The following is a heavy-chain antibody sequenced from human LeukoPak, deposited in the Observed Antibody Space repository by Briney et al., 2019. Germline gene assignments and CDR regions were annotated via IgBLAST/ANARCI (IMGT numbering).Heavy chain of an antibody. CDR2: IIPIFGTA. Sequence: SVKVSCKASGGTFSSYAISWVRQAPGQGLEWMGRIIPIFGTANYAQKFQGRVTITTDESTSTAYIELSSLRSEDTAVYYCARDTTVAGTNYYYMDVWGQGTTVTVSS. CDR1: GGTFSSYA. CDR3: ARDTTVAGTNYYYMDV. V-gene: IGHV1-69*05. J-gene: IGHJ6*03. D-gene: IGHD6-19*01.